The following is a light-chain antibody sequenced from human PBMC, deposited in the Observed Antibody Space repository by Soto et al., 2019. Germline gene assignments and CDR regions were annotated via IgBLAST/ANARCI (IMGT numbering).Light chain of an antibody. Sequence: EIVLTQYPGTLSLSPGERSTLSCMAIQSVSSSYLAWYQQKPGQAPRLLIYGASSRPTGIPDRFSGSGSGTDFTLTISRLEPEDFAVYYCQQYGSSPPLTFGGGTKVDIK. J-gene: IGKJ4*01. CDR3: QQYGSSPPLT. V-gene: IGKV3-20*01. CDR2: GAS. CDR1: QSVSSSY.